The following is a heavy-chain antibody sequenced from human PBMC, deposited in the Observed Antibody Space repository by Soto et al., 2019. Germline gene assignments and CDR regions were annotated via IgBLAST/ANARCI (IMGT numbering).Heavy chain of an antibody. CDR1: GFTFSSYW. J-gene: IGHJ6*02. CDR3: ARDPSIVLVPAATHYYYYYGMDV. D-gene: IGHD2-2*01. V-gene: IGHV3-7*01. Sequence: EVQLVESGGGLVQPGGSLRLSCAASGFTFSSYWMSWVRQAPGKGLEWVANIKQDGSEKYYVDSVKGRFTISRDNAKNSLYLQMNSLRAEDTAVYYCARDPSIVLVPAATHYYYYYGMDVWGQGTTVTVSS. CDR2: IKQDGSEK.